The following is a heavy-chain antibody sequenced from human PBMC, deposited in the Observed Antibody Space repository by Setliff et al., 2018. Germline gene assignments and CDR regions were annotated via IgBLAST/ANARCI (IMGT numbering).Heavy chain of an antibody. CDR1: GYAFNSYT. CDR2: INAGNGNT. Sequence: AASVKVSCKASGYAFNSYTLHWVRQAPGQRLEWMGWINAGNGNTKYSQKFQDRVTITRDTSATTAYMELSSLQSEDTAVYYCARGQTVGPNSGKDYWGQGTLVTVSS. V-gene: IGHV1-3*01. CDR3: ARGQTVGPNSGKDY. D-gene: IGHD1-26*01. J-gene: IGHJ4*02.